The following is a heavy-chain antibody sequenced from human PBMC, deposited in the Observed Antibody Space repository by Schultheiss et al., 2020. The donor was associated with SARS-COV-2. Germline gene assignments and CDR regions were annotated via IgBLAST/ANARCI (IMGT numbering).Heavy chain of an antibody. D-gene: IGHD5-12*01. CDR2: ISYDGSNK. CDR1: GFTFSSYA. CDR3: ARDDSGYDGLNWFDP. Sequence: GGSLRLSCAASGFTFSSYAMHWVRQAPGKGLEWVAVISYDGSNKYYADSVKGRFTISRDNSKNTLYLQMNSLRAEDTAVYYCARDDSGYDGLNWFDPWGQGTLVTVSS. V-gene: IGHV3-30-3*01. J-gene: IGHJ5*02.